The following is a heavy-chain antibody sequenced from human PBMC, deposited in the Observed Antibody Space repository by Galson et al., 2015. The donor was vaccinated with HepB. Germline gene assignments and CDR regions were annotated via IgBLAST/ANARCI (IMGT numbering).Heavy chain of an antibody. CDR2: MRSTAYGGTT. CDR1: GCTFGGYA. J-gene: IGHJ6*02. D-gene: IGHD6-25*01. V-gene: IGHV3-49*03. Sequence: SMRLSCAACGCTFGGYAMSWFRQAPGKGLEWVGFMRSTAYGGTTEYAASVKGRFTISRDDSKSIAYLQMNSLKTEDTAVYYCTRARLGRGYYYYYGMDVWGQGTTVTVSS. CDR3: TRARLGRGYYYYYGMDV.